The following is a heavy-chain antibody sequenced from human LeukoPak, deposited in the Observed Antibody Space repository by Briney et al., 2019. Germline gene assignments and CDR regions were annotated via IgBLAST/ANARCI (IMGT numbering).Heavy chain of an antibody. CDR2: FYTSGST. CDR1: GGSISSYY. D-gene: IGHD6-19*01. V-gene: IGHV4-4*07. Sequence: SSETLSLTCTVSGGSISSYYWSWIRQPAGKGLEWIGRFYTSGSTSYNPSLKSRVTISVDKSKNQFSLKLSSVTAADTAVYYCARYTVAGNKGYWFDPWGQGTLVTVSS. CDR3: ARYTVAGNKGYWFDP. J-gene: IGHJ5*02.